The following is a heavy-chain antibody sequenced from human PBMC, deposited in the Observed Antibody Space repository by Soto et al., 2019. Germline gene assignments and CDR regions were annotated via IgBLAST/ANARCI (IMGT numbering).Heavy chain of an antibody. CDR3: AHRELQQWLAYFDY. CDR2: IYWDDDK. J-gene: IGHJ4*02. V-gene: IGHV2-5*02. D-gene: IGHD6-19*01. Sequence: QITLKESGPTLVKPTQTLTLTCTFSGFSLSTSGVGVGWIRQPPGKALEWLALIYWDDDKRYSPSLKSRLTLTKDTSKNQVVLTMTNMDPVDTATYYCAHRELQQWLAYFDYWGQGTLVTVSS. CDR1: GFSLSTSGVG.